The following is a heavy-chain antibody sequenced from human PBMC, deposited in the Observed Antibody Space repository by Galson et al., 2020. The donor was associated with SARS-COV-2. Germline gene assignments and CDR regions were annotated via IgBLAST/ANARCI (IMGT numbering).Heavy chain of an antibody. Sequence: GSLILSCAASGFTFSSYAMPWVRQAPGKGLEWVAVISYDGSNKYYAESVKGRFTISRDNSKNTLYLQMNSLRAEDTAVYYCGRVRGGSYYGVVDYWGQGTLVTVSS. J-gene: IGHJ4*02. CDR1: GFTFSSYA. D-gene: IGHD1-26*01. CDR3: GRVRGGSYYGVVDY. CDR2: ISYDGSNK. V-gene: IGHV3-30*04.